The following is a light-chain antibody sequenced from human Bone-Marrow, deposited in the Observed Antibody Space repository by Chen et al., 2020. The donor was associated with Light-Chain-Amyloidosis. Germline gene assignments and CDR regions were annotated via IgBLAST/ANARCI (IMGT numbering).Light chain of an antibody. CDR2: AVS. Sequence: QSALTQPASVSGSPGQAITISCTGTRGDVGTYNYVSWYQQHRGKAPKVMIYAVSNRPSGVSNRFSGSKAGNTASLTISGLQAEDEADYYCSSFTSSSSYVFGPGTKVTVL. V-gene: IGLV2-14*01. CDR1: RGDVGTYNY. J-gene: IGLJ1*01. CDR3: SSFTSSSSYV.